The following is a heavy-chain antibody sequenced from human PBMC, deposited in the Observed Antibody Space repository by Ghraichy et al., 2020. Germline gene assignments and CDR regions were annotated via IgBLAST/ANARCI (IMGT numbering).Heavy chain of an antibody. D-gene: IGHD3-16*01. CDR3: ARDAEGASRY. CDR1: GFTFSNYA. J-gene: IGHJ4*02. V-gene: IGHV3-23*01. CDR2: ISSRGGFT. Sequence: GGSLRLSCAASGFTFSNYAMSWVRQAPGEGLECVSGISSRGGFTYYADSVRGRFTISRDNSKNTLYLQMNSLRAEDTAVYYCARDAEGASRYWGQGTLVTVSS.